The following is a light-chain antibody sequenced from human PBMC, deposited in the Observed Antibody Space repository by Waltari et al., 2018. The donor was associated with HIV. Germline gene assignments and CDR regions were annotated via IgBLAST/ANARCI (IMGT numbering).Light chain of an antibody. V-gene: IGKV1-39*01. CDR2: AAS. Sequence: DIQMTQFPSTLSASVGDRDTITCRASQSISSYLNWYQQKPGKAPKLLIYAASSLQSGVPSRFSGSGSGTDFTLTISSLQPEDFATYYCQQSYSTLRTFGQGTKVEIK. CDR3: QQSYSTLRT. CDR1: QSISSY. J-gene: IGKJ1*01.